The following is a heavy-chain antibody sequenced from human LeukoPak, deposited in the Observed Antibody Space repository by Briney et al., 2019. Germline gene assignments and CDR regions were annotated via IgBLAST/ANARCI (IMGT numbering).Heavy chain of an antibody. CDR3: TRGVRGYAESLY. Sequence: AVSLSLTCTVSGFTFRENWMSWVRQAPGKGLEWVRNRKEEGNEDYYVEYVECRFVIFRDNAENALYPQMHSLRAEDTDVYYCTRGVRGYAESLYWGRGTVVNVS. J-gene: IGHJ4*02. D-gene: IGHD5-12*01. V-gene: IGHV3-7*02. CDR2: RKEEGNED. CDR1: GFTFRENW.